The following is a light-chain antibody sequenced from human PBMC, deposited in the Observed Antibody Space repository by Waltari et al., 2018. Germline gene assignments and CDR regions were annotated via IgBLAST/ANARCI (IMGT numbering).Light chain of an antibody. CDR1: GLPNQN. Sequence: SYELTQPPSVSVSPGQTARITCSGDGLPNQNAYLDQQKAGQAPVMVVYKDKERPAGIPDRFSGSSSGTTGSLTIRGGQAEDEADYYCQSTDRRGAVIFGGGTTLTVL. J-gene: IGLJ2*01. V-gene: IGLV3-25*03. CDR3: QSTDRRGAVI. CDR2: KDK.